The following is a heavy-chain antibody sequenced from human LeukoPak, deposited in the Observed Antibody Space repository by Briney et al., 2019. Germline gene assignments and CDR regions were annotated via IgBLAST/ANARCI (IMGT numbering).Heavy chain of an antibody. CDR2: SENS. J-gene: IGHJ6*02. CDR1: GDSISSGSYY. Sequence: SETLSLTCTVSGDSISSGSYYWSWVRQPPGKGLGWIGNSENSNYNPSLRSRVTISVDTSKNQVSLKLSSVTAADTAVYYCARFQSSSSWDYYYGLDVWGQGTTVTVSS. D-gene: IGHD2-2*01. V-gene: IGHV4-61*01. CDR3: ARFQSSSSWDYYYGLDV.